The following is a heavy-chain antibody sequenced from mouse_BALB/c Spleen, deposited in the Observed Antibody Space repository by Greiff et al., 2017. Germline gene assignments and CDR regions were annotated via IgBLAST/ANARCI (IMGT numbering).Heavy chain of an antibody. CDR1: GFTFTDYY. V-gene: IGHV7-3*02. D-gene: IGHD1-1*01. J-gene: IGHJ2*01. CDR3: AGRHYYGDFDY. Sequence: EVMLVESGGGLVQPGGSLRLSCATSGFTFTDYYMSWVRQPPGKALEWLGFIRNKANGYTTEYSASVKGRFTISRDNSQSILYLQMNTLRAEDSATYYCAGRHYYGDFDYWGQGTTLTVSS. CDR2: IRNKANGYTT.